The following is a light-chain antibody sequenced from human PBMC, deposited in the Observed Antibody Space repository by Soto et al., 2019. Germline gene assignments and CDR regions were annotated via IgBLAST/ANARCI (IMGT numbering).Light chain of an antibody. CDR3: QQGYSTPWT. Sequence: IRMAQSPSSLPASIGDRVTMTXRASQKINLYLNWYQQLPGXPPKXXXYSXSSLQSGVAPRLSGSGSGTDFTLSISSLQPEDIGNYYCQQGYSTPWTFGQGTKVDI. V-gene: IGKV1-39*01. CDR2: SXS. CDR1: QKINLY. J-gene: IGKJ1*01.